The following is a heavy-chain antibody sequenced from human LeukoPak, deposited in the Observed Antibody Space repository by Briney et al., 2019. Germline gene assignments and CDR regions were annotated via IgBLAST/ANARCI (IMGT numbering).Heavy chain of an antibody. V-gene: IGHV1-18*01. D-gene: IGHD3-22*01. CDR2: ISAYNGNT. Sequence: ASVKVYCKASGYTFTSYGISWARQAPGQGLEWMGWISAYNGNTDYAQKLQGRVTMTTDTSTSTAYMELRSLRSDDTAVYYCARDRGYYYDSSGYYTLGYWGQGTLVTVSS. J-gene: IGHJ4*02. CDR3: ARDRGYYYDSSGYYTLGY. CDR1: GYTFTSYG.